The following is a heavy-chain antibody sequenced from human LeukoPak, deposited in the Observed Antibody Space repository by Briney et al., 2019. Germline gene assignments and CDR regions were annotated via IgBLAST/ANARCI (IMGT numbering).Heavy chain of an antibody. V-gene: IGHV4-30-4*07. CDR1: GGSISSGGYS. D-gene: IGHD6-19*01. J-gene: IGHJ4*02. CDR3: ARILYSSNIDY. CDR2: IYYSGST. Sequence: SQTLSLTCAVSGGSISSGGYSWSWIRQPPGKGLEWIGYIYYSGSTYYNPSLKSRITISVDTSKNQFSLKLNSVTAADMAVYYCARILYSSNIDYWGQGTLVTVSS.